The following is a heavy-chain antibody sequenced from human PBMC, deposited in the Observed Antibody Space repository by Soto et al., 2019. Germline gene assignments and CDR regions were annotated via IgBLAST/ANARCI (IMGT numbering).Heavy chain of an antibody. CDR2: ISYDGSNK. V-gene: IGHV3-30*18. CDR3: AKDQGHCSSTSCSLYYYYYYGMDV. Sequence: LRLSCAASGFTFSSYGMHWVRQAPGKGLEWVAVISYDGSNKYYADSVKGRFTISRDNSKNTLYLQMDSLRAEDTAVYYCAKDQGHCSSTSCSLYYYYYYGMDVWGQGTTVTVSS. CDR1: GFTFSSYG. J-gene: IGHJ6*02. D-gene: IGHD2-2*01.